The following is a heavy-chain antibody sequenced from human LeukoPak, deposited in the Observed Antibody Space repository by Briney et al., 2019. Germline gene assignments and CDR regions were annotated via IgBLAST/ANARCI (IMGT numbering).Heavy chain of an antibody. V-gene: IGHV4-31*03. J-gene: IGHJ3*02. CDR1: GRSIASDNYF. CDR2: IFYSGTA. Sequence: SQTLSLTCTVSGRSIASDNYFWSWIRQHPEKGLEWIGYIFYSGTAYYNPSLKSRVTISVDKSKNQFSLKLNSVIAADTAVYYCAREVNEPASTDAFDIWGQGTMVTVSS. CDR3: AREVNEPASTDAFDI. D-gene: IGHD6-13*01.